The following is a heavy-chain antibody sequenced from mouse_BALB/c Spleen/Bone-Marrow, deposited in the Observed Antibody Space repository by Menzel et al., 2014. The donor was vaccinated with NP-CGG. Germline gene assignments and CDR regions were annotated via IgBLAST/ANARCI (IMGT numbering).Heavy chain of an antibody. V-gene: IGHV14-3*02. Sequence: QLKESGAELVKPGASVKLSCTASGFNIKDTYMHWVKQRPKQGLEWIGRIDPANGNTKFDPKFQGKATITADTSSNTAYLQLSSLTSEDTAVYYCARGNYYFDYWGQGTTLTVSS. CDR3: ARGNYYFDY. CDR2: IDPANGNT. J-gene: IGHJ2*01. CDR1: GFNIKDTY. D-gene: IGHD2-1*01.